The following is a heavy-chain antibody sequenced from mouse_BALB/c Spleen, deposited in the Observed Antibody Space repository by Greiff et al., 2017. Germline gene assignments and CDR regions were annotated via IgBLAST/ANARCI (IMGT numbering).Heavy chain of an antibody. D-gene: IGHD1-1*01. V-gene: IGHV1S22*01. J-gene: IGHJ2*01. CDR1: GYTFTSYW. Sequence: LQQPGSELVRPGASVKLSCKASGYTFTSYWMHWVKQRPGQGLEWIGNIYPGSGSTNYDEKFKSKGTLTVDTSSSTAYMHLSSLTSEDSAVYYCTRSRATNNFDYWGQGTTLTVSS. CDR3: TRSRATNNFDY. CDR2: IYPGSGST.